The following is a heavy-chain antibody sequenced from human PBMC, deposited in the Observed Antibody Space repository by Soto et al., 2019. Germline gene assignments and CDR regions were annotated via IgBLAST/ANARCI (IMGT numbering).Heavy chain of an antibody. CDR2: MNPNSGNT. CDR3: ARRTLYYDFWSGYYFDP. Sequence: ASVKVSCKASGYTFTSYDINWVRQATGQGLEWIGWMNPNSGNTGYAQKFQGRVTMTRNTSISTAYMELSSLRSEDTAVYYCARRTLYYDFWSGYYFDPWGQGTLVTVSS. D-gene: IGHD3-3*01. V-gene: IGHV1-8*01. J-gene: IGHJ5*02. CDR1: GYTFTSYD.